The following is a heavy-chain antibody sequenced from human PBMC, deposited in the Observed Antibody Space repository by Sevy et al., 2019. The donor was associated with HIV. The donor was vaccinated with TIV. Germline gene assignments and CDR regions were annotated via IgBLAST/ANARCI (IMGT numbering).Heavy chain of an antibody. J-gene: IGHJ4*02. CDR1: GFSFSSYG. CDR3: AKDRYYYDSSGYSVFDY. D-gene: IGHD3-22*01. Sequence: GGSLRLSCAASGFSFSSYGMHWVRQAPGKGLEWVAVISYDGSNKYYADSVKGRFTISRDNSKNTLFLQINSLRAGDTAVYYCAKDRYYYDSSGYSVFDYWGQGTLVTVSS. CDR2: ISYDGSNK. V-gene: IGHV3-30*18.